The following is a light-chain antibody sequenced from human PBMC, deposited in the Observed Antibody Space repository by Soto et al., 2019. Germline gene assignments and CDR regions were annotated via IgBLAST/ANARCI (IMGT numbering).Light chain of an antibody. Sequence: DIVMTQSPLSLSVTPGESASISCRSSQSLLHSSGNNYLDWYLQKPGQSPQLLIYLGSTRASGVPDRFSGSGSGTDFILKISRVEAEDVGVYYCMQALQTPLTFGGGTKVEIK. CDR1: QSLLHSSGNNY. J-gene: IGKJ4*01. V-gene: IGKV2-28*01. CDR3: MQALQTPLT. CDR2: LGS.